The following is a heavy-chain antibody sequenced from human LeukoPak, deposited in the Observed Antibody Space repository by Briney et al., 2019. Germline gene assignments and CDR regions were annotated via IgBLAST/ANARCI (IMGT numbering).Heavy chain of an antibody. Sequence: GESLKISCNVSGDNFDIYWIAWVRQMPGKGLEWMGIIYPGDSDTRYSPSFQGQVTISADKSISTAYLQWSSLKASDTAMYYCARQLGMGIHDAFDIWGQGTMVTVSS. V-gene: IGHV5-51*01. J-gene: IGHJ3*02. CDR1: GDNFDIYW. CDR2: IYPGDSDT. D-gene: IGHD7-27*01. CDR3: ARQLGMGIHDAFDI.